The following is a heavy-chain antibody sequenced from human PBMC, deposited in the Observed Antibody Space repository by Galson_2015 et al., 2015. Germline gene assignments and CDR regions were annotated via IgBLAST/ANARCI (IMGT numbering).Heavy chain of an antibody. CDR1: GGSISSGDYY. CDR2: IYYSGST. CDR3: ARTHYCTNGVCYFRWFDP. V-gene: IGHV4-31*03. J-gene: IGHJ5*02. D-gene: IGHD2-8*01. Sequence: TLSLTCTVSGGSISSGDYYWSWLRQHPGKGLEWIGYIYYSGSTRYNPSLKSRLTMAIDTSKNQFSLNLSSVTAADTAVYHCARTHYCTNGVCYFRWFDPWGQGTLVTVSS.